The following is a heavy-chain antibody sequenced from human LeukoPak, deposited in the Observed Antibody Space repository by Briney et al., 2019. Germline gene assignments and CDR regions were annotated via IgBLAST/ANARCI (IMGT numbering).Heavy chain of an antibody. V-gene: IGHV3-21*01. J-gene: IGHJ6*03. Sequence: GGSLRLSCAGSGFTFSRYSMNWFRQAPGKGLERVSSISSRSTNIFYADSVKGRFTISRDNAKNSLYLQMNSLGAEDTAVYYCARDAQWLVPEGYFYYMDVWGKGTTVAVSS. D-gene: IGHD6-19*01. CDR3: ARDAQWLVPEGYFYYMDV. CDR2: ISSRSTNI. CDR1: GFTFSRYS.